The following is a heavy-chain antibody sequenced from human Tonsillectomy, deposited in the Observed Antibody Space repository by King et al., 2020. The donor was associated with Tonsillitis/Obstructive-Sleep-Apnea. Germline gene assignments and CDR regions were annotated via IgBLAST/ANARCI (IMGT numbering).Heavy chain of an antibody. D-gene: IGHD2-2*01. V-gene: IGHV3-20*04. CDR2: INWNGGSQ. Sequence: VQLVESGGGVVRPGGSLRLSCAASGFTFDDYGMSWVRQAPGKGLEWVSGINWNGGSQGSADSVKGRFTFSRDNAKISLYLQMNSLRAEDTALYYCARGTSCSSTSCYYYYYYMDVWGKGTTVTVSS. CDR3: ARGTSCSSTSCYYYYYYMDV. CDR1: GFTFDDYG. J-gene: IGHJ6*03.